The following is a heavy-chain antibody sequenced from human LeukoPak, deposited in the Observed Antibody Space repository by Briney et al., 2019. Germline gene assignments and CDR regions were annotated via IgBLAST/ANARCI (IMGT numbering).Heavy chain of an antibody. CDR1: GYTFTGHH. J-gene: IGHJ3*02. CDR2: IKPDSGDT. V-gene: IGHV1-2*02. CDR3: ARTREESTGNYDAFDI. Sequence: ASVKVSCKASGYTFTGHHMHWVRQAPGQGLEWMGWIKPDSGDTNYAQRFHGRVTMTRDKSITTAYMELSRVRYDDTAVYYCARTREESTGNYDAFDIWGQGTMVTVSS. D-gene: IGHD1-1*01.